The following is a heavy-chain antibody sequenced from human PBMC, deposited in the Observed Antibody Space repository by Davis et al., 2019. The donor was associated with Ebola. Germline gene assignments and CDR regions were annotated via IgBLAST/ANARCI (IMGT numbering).Heavy chain of an antibody. CDR1: GGSFSGYY. Sequence: SETLSLTCAVYGGSFSGYYWSWIRQPPGKGLEWIGEINHSGSTNYNPSLKSRVTISVDVSKNQFSLKLSSVTAADTAVYYCARGKVGATTGWGRGSLVTVSS. J-gene: IGHJ1*01. CDR3: ARGKVGATTG. V-gene: IGHV4-34*01. CDR2: INHSGST. D-gene: IGHD1-26*01.